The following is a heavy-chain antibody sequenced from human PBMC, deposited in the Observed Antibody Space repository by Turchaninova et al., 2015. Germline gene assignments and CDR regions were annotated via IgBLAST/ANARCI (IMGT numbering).Heavy chain of an antibody. D-gene: IGHD6-19*01. Sequence: QVTLRESGPARVKPTQTLTLTGTFPWSSLTNRGMCVTRIRQHPGRDLEWLARIDWDDDKYYSASLKTRLTISKDTSKNQVVLTLTNMDPVDTATYYCARSNIAVAGHDGFDMWGQGTMVTVSS. CDR2: IDWDDDK. CDR1: WSSLTNRGMC. CDR3: ARSNIAVAGHDGFDM. V-gene: IGHV2-70*15. J-gene: IGHJ3*02.